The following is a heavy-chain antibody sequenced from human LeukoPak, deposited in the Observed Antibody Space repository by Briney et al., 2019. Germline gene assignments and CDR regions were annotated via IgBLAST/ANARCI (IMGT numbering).Heavy chain of an antibody. J-gene: IGHJ4*02. Sequence: PGGSLRLSCAASGFTFDDYAMHWVRQAPGKGLEWVSGISWNSGSIGYADSVKGRFTISRDNAKNSLYLQMNSLRAEDTALYYCAKAAGYSYGQEAFDYWGQGTLVTVSS. CDR2: ISWNSGSI. V-gene: IGHV3-9*01. D-gene: IGHD5-18*01. CDR3: AKAAGYSYGQEAFDY. CDR1: GFTFDDYA.